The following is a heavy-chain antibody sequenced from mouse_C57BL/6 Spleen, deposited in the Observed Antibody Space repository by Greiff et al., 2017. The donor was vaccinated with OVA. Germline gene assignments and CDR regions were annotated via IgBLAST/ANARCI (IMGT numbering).Heavy chain of an antibody. CDR3: AREGLVWFAY. V-gene: IGHV1-82*01. CDR2: IYPGDGDT. Sequence: PLQQSGPELVKPGASVKISCKASGYAFSSSWMNWVKQRPGKGLEWIGRIYPGDGDTNYNGKFKGKATLTADKSSSTAYMQLSSLTSEDSAVYFCAREGLVWFAYWGQGTLVTVSA. J-gene: IGHJ3*01. CDR1: GYAFSSSW. D-gene: IGHD3-3*01.